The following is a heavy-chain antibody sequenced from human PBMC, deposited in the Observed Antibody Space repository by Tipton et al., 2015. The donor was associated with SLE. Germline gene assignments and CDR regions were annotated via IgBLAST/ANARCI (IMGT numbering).Heavy chain of an antibody. D-gene: IGHD1-26*01. CDR3: ARGGIVGAAGFDY. J-gene: IGHJ4*02. CDR2: IYYSGST. CDR1: GGSISSSSYY. Sequence: TLSLTCTVSGGSISSSSYYWGWIRQPPGKGLEWIGSIYYSGSTYYNPSLKSRVTISLDTSKNQFSLKLSSVTAADTAVYYCARGGIVGAAGFDYWGQGTLVTVSS. V-gene: IGHV4-39*07.